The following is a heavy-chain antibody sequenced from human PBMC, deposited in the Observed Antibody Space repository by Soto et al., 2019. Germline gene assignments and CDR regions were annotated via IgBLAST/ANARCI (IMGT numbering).Heavy chain of an antibody. D-gene: IGHD3-10*01. J-gene: IGHJ4*02. V-gene: IGHV4-30-4*01. Sequence: SETLTIASTFSGGSISIADFFETWLRQPPGKGLEWLGYIYYSGTTYYNPSLKGRLIISIDTSRDQFSLSLNSVTAADTAVYFCDREPYLPLARNDFWGQGAQVTVYS. CDR3: DREPYLPLARNDF. CDR1: GGSISIADFF. CDR2: IYYSGTT.